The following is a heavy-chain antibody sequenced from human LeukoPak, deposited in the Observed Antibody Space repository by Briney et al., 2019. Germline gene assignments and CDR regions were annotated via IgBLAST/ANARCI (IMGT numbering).Heavy chain of an antibody. Sequence: SETLSLTCTVSGGSISSYYWSWIRQPPGKGLEWIGYIYYSGSTNYNPSLKSRVTISVDTSKNQFSLKLSSVTAADTAVYYCARHEVAGTDYWGQGTLVTVSS. CDR1: GGSISSYY. CDR3: ARHEVAGTDY. V-gene: IGHV4-59*01. CDR2: IYYSGST. D-gene: IGHD6-19*01. J-gene: IGHJ4*02.